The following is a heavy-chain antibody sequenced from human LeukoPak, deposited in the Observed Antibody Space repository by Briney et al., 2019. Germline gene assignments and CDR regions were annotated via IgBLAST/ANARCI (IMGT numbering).Heavy chain of an antibody. CDR1: SHTFTSYG. CDR2: IIPIFGTA. J-gene: IGHJ4*02. CDR3: AAPGGFDY. V-gene: IGHV1-69*13. D-gene: IGHD4-23*01. Sequence: SVKVSCKASSHTFTSYGLSWVRQAPGQGLEWMGGIIPIFGTANYAQKFQGRVTITADESTSTAYMELSSLRSEDTAVYYCAAPGGFDYWGQGTLVTVSS.